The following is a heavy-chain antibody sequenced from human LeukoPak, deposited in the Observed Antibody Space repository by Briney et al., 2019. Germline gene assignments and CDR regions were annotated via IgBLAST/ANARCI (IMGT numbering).Heavy chain of an antibody. CDR2: ISSSGSTI. CDR3: ARDYFGSIAAAGSFDY. D-gene: IGHD6-13*01. V-gene: IGHV3-11*01. J-gene: IGHJ4*02. Sequence: GGSLRLSCAASGFTFSDYYMSWIRQAPGKGLEWVSYISSSGSTIYYADSVKGRFTISRDNAKNSLYLQMNSLRAEDTAAYYCARDYFGSIAAAGSFDYWGQGTLVTVSS. CDR1: GFTFSDYY.